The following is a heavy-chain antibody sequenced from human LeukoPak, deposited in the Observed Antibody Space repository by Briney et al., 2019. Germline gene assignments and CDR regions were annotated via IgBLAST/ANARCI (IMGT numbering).Heavy chain of an antibody. D-gene: IGHD3-10*02. CDR3: AELGITMIGGV. V-gene: IGHV3-9*01. J-gene: IGHJ6*04. CDR1: GFTFDDYA. Sequence: GGSLRLSCAASGFTFDDYAMHWVRQAPGKGLEWVSDISWNSGNLGYADSVKGRFTISRDNAKNSLYLQMNSLRAEDTAVYYCAELGITMIGGVWGKGTTVTISS. CDR2: ISWNSGNL.